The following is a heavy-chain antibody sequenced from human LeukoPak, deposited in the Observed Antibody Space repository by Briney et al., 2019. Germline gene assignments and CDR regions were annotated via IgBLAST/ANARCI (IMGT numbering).Heavy chain of an antibody. D-gene: IGHD3-10*01. CDR1: GYTFTSYD. J-gene: IGHJ6*02. CDR2: MNPNSGNT. V-gene: IGHV1-8*01. Sequence: ASVKVSCKASGYTFTSYDINWVRQATGQGLEWMGWMNPNSGNTGYAQKFQGRVTMTRNTSISTAYMELSSLRSEDTAVYYCAVLWFGELWFYYYYGMDVWGQGTTVTVSS. CDR3: AVLWFGELWFYYYYGMDV.